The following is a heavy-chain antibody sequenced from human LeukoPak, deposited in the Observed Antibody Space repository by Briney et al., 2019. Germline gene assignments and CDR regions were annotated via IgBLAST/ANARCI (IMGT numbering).Heavy chain of an antibody. CDR2: ISSDGTST. J-gene: IGHJ4*02. D-gene: IGHD1-7*01. V-gene: IGHV3-74*01. CDR3: AKLTGTSGPPFDY. CDR1: GFTFSSYW. Sequence: GGSLRLSCAASGFTFSSYWMHWVRQAPGKGLVWVSRISSDGTSTSYADSVKGRFTISRDNAKNTLYLQMNSLRAEDTAMYYCAKLTGTSGPPFDYWGQGTLVTASS.